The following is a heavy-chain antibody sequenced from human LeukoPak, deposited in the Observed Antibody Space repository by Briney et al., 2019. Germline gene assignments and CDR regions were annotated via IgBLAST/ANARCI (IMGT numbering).Heavy chain of an antibody. D-gene: IGHD3-10*01. V-gene: IGHV4-59*01. CDR2: IYYSGST. Sequence: SETLSLTCTVSGGSISSYYWSWIRQPPGKGLGWIGYIYYSGSTNYNPSLKSRVTISVDTSKNQFSLKLSSVTAVDTAVYYCARDRVFYFDYWGQGTLVTVSS. J-gene: IGHJ4*02. CDR1: GGSISSYY. CDR3: ARDRVFYFDY.